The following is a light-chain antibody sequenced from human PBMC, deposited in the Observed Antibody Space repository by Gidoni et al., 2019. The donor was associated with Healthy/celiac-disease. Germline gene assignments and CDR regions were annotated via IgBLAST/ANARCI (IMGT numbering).Light chain of an antibody. CDR3: LQDYNYPWT. J-gene: IGKJ1*01. V-gene: IGKV1-6*01. CDR1: QGIRND. Sequence: AIQMTQSPSSLSASVGDRVTITCRASQGIRNDLGWYQQKPGKAPKLLIYAASSLQSGVPSRYSGSGSGTDFTLTISSLQPEDFATYYCLQDYNYPWTFGQXTKVEIK. CDR2: AAS.